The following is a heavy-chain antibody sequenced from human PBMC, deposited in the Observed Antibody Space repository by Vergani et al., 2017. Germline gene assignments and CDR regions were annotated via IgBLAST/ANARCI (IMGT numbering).Heavy chain of an antibody. CDR1: GYTFTGYY. V-gene: IGHV1-2*02. CDR3: ARGRFGEPNFGEYFYGMDV. D-gene: IGHD3-10*01. CDR2: INPNSGGT. J-gene: IGHJ6*02. Sequence: QVQLVQSGAEVKKPGASVKVSCKASGYTFTGYYMHWVRQAPGQGLEWMGLINPNSGGTNYAQKFQGRVTMTRDTSISTAYMELSRLRSDDTAVYYCARGRFGEPNFGEYFYGMDVWGQGTTVTVSS.